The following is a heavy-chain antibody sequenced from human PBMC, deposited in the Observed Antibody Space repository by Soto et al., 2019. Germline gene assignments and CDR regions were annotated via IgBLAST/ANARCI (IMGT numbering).Heavy chain of an antibody. CDR2: IYPDDSDT. D-gene: IGHD2-15*01. V-gene: IGHV5-51*01. J-gene: IGHJ3*02. CDR3: ARNGGRGMKDAFDI. CDR1: GYTFTSYW. Sequence: PGESLKISCKGSGYTFTSYWICWVRQMPGNGLEWMGIIYPDDSDTKCSPTFEGQVTISVDKFISTAYLQWSSLKAPDTAMYYCARNGGRGMKDAFDIWGQGTMVTVSS.